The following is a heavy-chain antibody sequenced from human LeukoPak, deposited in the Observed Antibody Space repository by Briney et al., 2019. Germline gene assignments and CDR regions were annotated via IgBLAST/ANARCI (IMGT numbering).Heavy chain of an antibody. CDR3: ARVPLPMIVVGDAFDI. Sequence: GGSLRLSCAASGFTFSSYEMNWVRQAPGKGLEWVSYISSSGSTIYYADSVKGRFTISRDNAKNSLYLQMNSLRAEDTAVYYCARVPLPMIVVGDAFDIWGQGTMVTVSS. J-gene: IGHJ3*02. D-gene: IGHD3-22*01. CDR1: GFTFSSYE. CDR2: ISSSGSTI. V-gene: IGHV3-48*03.